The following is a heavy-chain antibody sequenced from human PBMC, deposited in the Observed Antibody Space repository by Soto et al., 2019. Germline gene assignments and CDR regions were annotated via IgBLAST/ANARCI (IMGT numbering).Heavy chain of an antibody. CDR3: ANDLPTVTSLILDS. CDR1: GFTFSNYA. V-gene: IGHV3-23*01. CDR2: VSGTGTNT. Sequence: EVQLLESGGGLVQPGGSLRLSCAGSGFTFSNYAMTWVRQAPGKGLEWVATVSGTGTNTYFADPVNGRFTISRENAKNTLSLEMNGLRADDTALYYCANDLPTVTSLILDSWGHGTLVTGSS. J-gene: IGHJ5*01. D-gene: IGHD4-17*01.